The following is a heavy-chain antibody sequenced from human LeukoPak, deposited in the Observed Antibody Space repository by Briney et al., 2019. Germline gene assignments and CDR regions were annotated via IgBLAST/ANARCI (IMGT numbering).Heavy chain of an antibody. CDR3: ARDYYDSSGYRTSH. J-gene: IGHJ1*01. CDR2: INPNSGGT. D-gene: IGHD3-22*01. CDR1: GYTFTGYY. V-gene: IGHV1-2*02. Sequence: ASVNVSCKASGYTFTGYYMHWVRQAPGQGLEWMGWINPNSGGTNYAQKFQGRVTMTRDTSISTAYMELSRLRSDDTAVYYCARDYYDSSGYRTSHWGQGTLVTVSS.